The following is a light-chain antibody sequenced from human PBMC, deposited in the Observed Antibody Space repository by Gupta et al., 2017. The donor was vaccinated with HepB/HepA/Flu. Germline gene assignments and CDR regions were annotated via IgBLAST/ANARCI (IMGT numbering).Light chain of an antibody. CDR2: NVV. Sequence: QSALTQPVSVSASPGQSITISCTGTSGDIGAYNYVSWYQQHPGKVPKLLIYNVVNRPSGVSTRFSGSKFANTASLTISGLQPEDEADYYCSSYTTTLIFVFGTGTKVTVL. V-gene: IGLV2-14*01. CDR1: SGDIGAYNY. CDR3: SSYTTTLIFV. J-gene: IGLJ1*01.